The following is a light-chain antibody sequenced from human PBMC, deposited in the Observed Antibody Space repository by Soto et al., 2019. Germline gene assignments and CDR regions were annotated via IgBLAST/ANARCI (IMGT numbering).Light chain of an antibody. CDR3: QQANTFPFT. Sequence: DIQLTQSPSTVSASVGDSVTITCRASQSVDNWLAWYQQKPWKAPKLLIYSTSSLQSGVPSRFSGSGSGTDFTLTISGLQPEDLAIYYWQQANTFPFTFGQGTRLDIK. CDR2: STS. CDR1: QSVDNW. V-gene: IGKV1-12*01. J-gene: IGKJ5*01.